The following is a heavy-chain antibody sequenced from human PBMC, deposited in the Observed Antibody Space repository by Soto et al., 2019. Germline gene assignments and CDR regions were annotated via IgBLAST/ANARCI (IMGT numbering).Heavy chain of an antibody. D-gene: IGHD3-3*01. J-gene: IGHJ4*02. Sequence: TLSLTCTVSGGSISSGDYYWSWIRQPPGKGLEWIGYIFYSGNTYYNPSLKSRITISIDTSKNQFSLSLTSVTAADTAVYFCARDATIFDTDGYYYYFDYWGQGTPVTVSS. CDR1: GGSISSGDYY. V-gene: IGHV4-30-4*01. CDR3: ARDATIFDTDGYYYYFDY. CDR2: IFYSGNT.